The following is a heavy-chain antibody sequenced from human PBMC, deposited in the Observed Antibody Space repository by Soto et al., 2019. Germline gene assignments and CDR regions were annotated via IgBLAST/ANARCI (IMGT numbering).Heavy chain of an antibody. CDR3: ARDFSGPMDY. D-gene: IGHD3-10*01. V-gene: IGHV1-46*01. Sequence: ASVKVSCKASGYTFTNYYMHGVQQAPGQGLEWMGIIYPSGGSTRNAQKFQGRVTMTRDTSTSTVYMELSSLRSEDTAVYYCARDFSGPMDYWGRGTLVTVSS. CDR1: GYTFTNYY. J-gene: IGHJ4*02. CDR2: IYPSGGST.